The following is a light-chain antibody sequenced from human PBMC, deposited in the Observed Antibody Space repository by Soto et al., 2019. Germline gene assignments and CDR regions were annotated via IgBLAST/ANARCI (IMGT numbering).Light chain of an antibody. J-gene: IGKJ1*01. CDR3: LQDYSYPRT. V-gene: IGKV1-6*01. CDR2: GTS. Sequence: AIQMTQSPSSLSASVGDRVTITCRASQAIRTDLGLYQQRPGKAPKLLIYGTSNLQSGVPSRFSGSGSGTDFTLTINSLQPEDFATYYCLQDYSYPRTFGQGTKVDIK. CDR1: QAIRTD.